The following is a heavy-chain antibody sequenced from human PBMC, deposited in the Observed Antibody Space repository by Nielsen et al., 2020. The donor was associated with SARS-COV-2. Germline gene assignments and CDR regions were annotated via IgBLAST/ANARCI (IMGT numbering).Heavy chain of an antibody. D-gene: IGHD2-15*01. Sequence: SLKISCAASGFPFDDYAMHWVRQAPGKGLEWVSGISWNSGSIGYADSVKGRFTISRDNAKNSLYLQMNSLRAEDTAVYYCARLVVAAHNWFDPWGQGTLVTVSS. CDR2: ISWNSGSI. V-gene: IGHV3-9*01. CDR1: GFPFDDYA. CDR3: ARLVVAAHNWFDP. J-gene: IGHJ5*02.